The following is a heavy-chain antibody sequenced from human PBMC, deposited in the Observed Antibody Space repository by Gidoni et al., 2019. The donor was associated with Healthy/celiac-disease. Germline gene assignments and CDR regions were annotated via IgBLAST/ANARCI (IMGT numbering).Heavy chain of an antibody. CDR2: ISYDGSNK. D-gene: IGHD3-22*01. V-gene: IGHV3-30*01. CDR1: GFTFSSYA. J-gene: IGHJ4*02. Sequence: QVQLVESGGGVVQPGRSLRLSCAASGFTFSSYAMHWVRQAPGKGLEWVAVISYDGSNKYYAYSVKGRFTISRDNSKNTLYLQMNSLRAEDTAVYYCARAQRSLPYYYDSSGYYLGYWGQGTLVTVSS. CDR3: ARAQRSLPYYYDSSGYYLGY.